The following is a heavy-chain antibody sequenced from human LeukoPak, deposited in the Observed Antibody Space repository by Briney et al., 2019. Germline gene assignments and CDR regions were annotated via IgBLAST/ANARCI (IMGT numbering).Heavy chain of an antibody. J-gene: IGHJ5*02. Sequence: SETLSLTCAVYGGSFNGYYWGWIRQPPGKGLEWIGSIYYSGSTYYNPSLKSRVTISVDTSKNQFSLKLRSVTAADTAVYYCARVSVTTETDWFDPWGQGTLVTVSS. CDR3: ARVSVTTETDWFDP. D-gene: IGHD4-17*01. CDR2: IYYSGST. V-gene: IGHV4-34*01. CDR1: GGSFNGYY.